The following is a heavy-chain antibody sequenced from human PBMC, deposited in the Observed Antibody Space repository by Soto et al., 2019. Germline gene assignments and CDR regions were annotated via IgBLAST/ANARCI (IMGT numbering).Heavy chain of an antibody. V-gene: IGHV3-13*01. Sequence: LRRSCAASGFTFNNYDMHWGRQATGKGLEWVAVIGAAGDTHYPGSVKGRFTISRENGKNSVYLQMNSLRAGHTAIYYCARDSGYDLTQPGMDVWGQGTTVTVSS. D-gene: IGHD5-12*01. CDR3: ARDSGYDLTQPGMDV. CDR2: IGAAGDT. J-gene: IGHJ6*02. CDR1: GFTFNNYD.